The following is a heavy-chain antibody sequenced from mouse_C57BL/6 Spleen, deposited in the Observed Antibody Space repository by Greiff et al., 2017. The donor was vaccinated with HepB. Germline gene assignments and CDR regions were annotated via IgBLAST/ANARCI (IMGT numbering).Heavy chain of an antibody. CDR2: ISSGGSYT. CDR1: GFTFSSYG. CDR3: ARANWDGYAMDY. D-gene: IGHD4-1*01. J-gene: IGHJ4*01. Sequence: EVKLMESGGDLVKPGGSLKLSCAASGFTFSSYGMSWVRQTPDKRLEWVATISSGGSYTYYPDSVKGRFTISRDNAKNTLYLQMSSLKSEDTAMYYCARANWDGYAMDYWGQGTSVTVSS. V-gene: IGHV5-6*01.